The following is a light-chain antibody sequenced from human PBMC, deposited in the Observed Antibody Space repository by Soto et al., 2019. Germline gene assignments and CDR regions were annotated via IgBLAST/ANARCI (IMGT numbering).Light chain of an antibody. J-gene: IGLJ2*01. CDR1: NIGSKS. Sequence: SSELTQPPSVSVAPGKTARITCGGNNIGSKSVHWDQQKPGQAPVLVIYYDSDRPSGTPERFSGSNSRNTATLTIGTVEAGDEADYYCQVWDSSSDQRRVVFGGGTKLTVL. V-gene: IGLV3-21*04. CDR3: QVWDSSSDQRRVV. CDR2: YDS.